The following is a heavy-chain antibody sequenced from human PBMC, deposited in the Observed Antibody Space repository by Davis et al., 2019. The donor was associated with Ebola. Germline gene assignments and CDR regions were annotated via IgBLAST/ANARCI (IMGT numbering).Heavy chain of an antibody. J-gene: IGHJ5*02. CDR1: GYTFTSYG. D-gene: IGHD1-14*01. CDR3: ARVVVGTYTLNWFDP. V-gene: IGHV1-3*01. Sequence: ASVKVSCKASGYTFTSYGISWVRQAPGQRLEWMGWINAGNGNTKYSQKFQGRVTITRDTSASTAYMELSSLRSEDTAVYYCARVVVGTYTLNWFDPWGQGTLVTVSS. CDR2: INAGNGNT.